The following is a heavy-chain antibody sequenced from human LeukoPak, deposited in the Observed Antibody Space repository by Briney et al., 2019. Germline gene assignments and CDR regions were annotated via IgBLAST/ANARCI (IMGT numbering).Heavy chain of an antibody. CDR1: GYTFTSYD. CDR2: MNPNSGNT. V-gene: IGHV1-8*01. CDR3: ARGVEMLAGAFGY. Sequence: ASVKVSCKASGYTFTSYDINWVRQATGQGLEWMGWMNPNSGNTGYAQKFQGRVAMTRNTSISTAYMELSSLRSEDTAVYYFARGVEMLAGAFGYWGQGTLVTVSS. J-gene: IGHJ4*02. D-gene: IGHD5-24*01.